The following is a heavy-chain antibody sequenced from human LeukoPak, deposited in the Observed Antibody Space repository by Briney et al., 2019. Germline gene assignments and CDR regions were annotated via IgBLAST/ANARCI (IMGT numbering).Heavy chain of an antibody. CDR2: IKQDGSEK. J-gene: IGHJ4*02. D-gene: IGHD3-3*01. V-gene: IGHV3-7*01. CDR3: ASLDFWSGKDY. Sequence: GGSLRLSCAASGFTFSSYAMSWVRQAPGKGLEWVANIKQDGSEKYYVDSVKGRFTISRDNAKNSLYLQMNSLRAEDTAVYYCASLDFWSGKDYWGQGTLVTVSS. CDR1: GFTFSSYA.